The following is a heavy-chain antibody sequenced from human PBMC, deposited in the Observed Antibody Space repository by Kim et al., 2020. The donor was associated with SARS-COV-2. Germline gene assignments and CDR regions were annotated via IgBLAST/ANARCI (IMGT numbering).Heavy chain of an antibody. D-gene: IGHD1-26*01. Sequence: YAASVKGRFTISRDNSKNTLYLQMNSLRAEDTAVYYCAKDAEWELLTFDYWGQGTLVTVSS. CDR3: AKDAEWELLTFDY. J-gene: IGHJ4*02. V-gene: IGHV3-30*02.